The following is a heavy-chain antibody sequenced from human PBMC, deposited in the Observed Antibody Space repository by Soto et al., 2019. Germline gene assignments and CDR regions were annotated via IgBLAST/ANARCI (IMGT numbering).Heavy chain of an antibody. CDR1: RGSISNYF. V-gene: IGHV4-59*01. J-gene: IGHJ4*02. CDR3: ALIRSLVEVSPYFDH. Sequence: QVQLQEWGPGLVKPSETLSLTCTFSRGSISNYFWTWIRQTPGRGLEWLGYISYSGTTNYNSSLMSRVTISVDTPAKQVSQMVRSVPAADTAVYYCALIRSLVEVSPYFDHWGQGARVTVSS. CDR2: ISYSGTT. D-gene: IGHD3-16*01.